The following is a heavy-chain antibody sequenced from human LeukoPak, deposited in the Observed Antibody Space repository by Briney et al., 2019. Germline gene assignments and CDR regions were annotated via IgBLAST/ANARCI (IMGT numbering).Heavy chain of an antibody. CDR1: GGTFSSYA. CDR3: ARYGGNVGSVFDY. V-gene: IGHV1-69*04. J-gene: IGHJ4*02. Sequence: ASVKVSCKASGGTFSSYAISWVRQAPGQGLEWMGRIIPILGIANYAQKFQGRVTITADKSTSTAYMELSSLRSEDTAVYYCARYGGNVGSVFDYWGQGTLVTVSS. CDR2: IIPILGIA. D-gene: IGHD5-12*01.